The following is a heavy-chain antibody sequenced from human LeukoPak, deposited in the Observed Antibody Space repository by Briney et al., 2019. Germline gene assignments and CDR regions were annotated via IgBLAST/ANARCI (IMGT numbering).Heavy chain of an antibody. CDR1: GGSISSSSYY. Sequence: SETLSLTCTVSGGSISSSSYYWGWIRQPPGKGLEWIVSIYYSGSTYYNPSLKSRVTISVDTSKNQFSLKLSSVTAADTAVYYCASVSQLTGTFDYWGQGTLVTVSS. V-gene: IGHV4-39*01. CDR2: IYYSGST. D-gene: IGHD7-27*01. CDR3: ASVSQLTGTFDY. J-gene: IGHJ4*02.